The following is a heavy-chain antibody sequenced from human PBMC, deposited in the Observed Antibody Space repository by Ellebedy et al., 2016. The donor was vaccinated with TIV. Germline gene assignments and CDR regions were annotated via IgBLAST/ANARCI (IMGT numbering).Heavy chain of an antibody. J-gene: IGHJ4*02. CDR1: GFTFSTYS. V-gene: IGHV3-23*01. CDR3: AKFRGFLWFGDFTDY. CDR2: ISGFGSYD. Sequence: GESLKISCVASGFTFSTYSMTWVRQAPGKGLEWVAVISGFGSYDYYADSVKCRFIISRDNSKHTLYLQMNSLRVEDTAVYYYAKFRGFLWFGDFTDYWGQGTLVTVSS. D-gene: IGHD3-10*01.